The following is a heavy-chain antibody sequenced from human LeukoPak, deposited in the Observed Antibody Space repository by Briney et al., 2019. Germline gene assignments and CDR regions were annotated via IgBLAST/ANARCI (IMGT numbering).Heavy chain of an antibody. CDR3: ARADRLGAALLASFDY. Sequence: PGGSLRLSCVASGFTFSNYWMNWVRQAPGKGLEWVANIKQDGSEKYYVDSVKGRFTISRDNAKNSLYLQMNSLRAEDTAVNYCARADRLGAALLASFDYWGQGTLVTVSS. D-gene: IGHD3-16*01. V-gene: IGHV3-7*01. CDR1: GFTFSNYW. J-gene: IGHJ4*02. CDR2: IKQDGSEK.